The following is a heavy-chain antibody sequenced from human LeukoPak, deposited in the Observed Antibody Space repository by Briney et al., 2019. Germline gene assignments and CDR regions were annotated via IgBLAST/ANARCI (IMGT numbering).Heavy chain of an antibody. CDR3: AKINNNDDY. CDR2: ISPDGNIE. CDR1: GFTFTTFG. D-gene: IGHD1/OR15-1a*01. Sequence: GGSLRLSCAASGFTFTTFGIHWVRQAPGKGLEWVAAISPDGNIEYYTDSVKGRFTISRDNSKNMIYLQMNSLRGEDSAVYYCAKINNNDDYWGQGTLVTVSS. J-gene: IGHJ4*02. V-gene: IGHV3-30*18.